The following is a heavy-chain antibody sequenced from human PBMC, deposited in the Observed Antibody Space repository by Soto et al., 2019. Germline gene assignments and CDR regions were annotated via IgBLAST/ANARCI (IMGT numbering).Heavy chain of an antibody. D-gene: IGHD6-13*01. J-gene: IGHJ6*01. CDR3: VREIIAAAGTHYYGMEV. Sequence: GASVKVSCKASGYTFTGYYMHWVRQAPGQGLEWMGWINPNSGGTNYAQKFQGRVTMTRDTSISTAYMELSRLRSDDTAVYYCVREIIAAAGTHYYGMEVWGQGTTVTVSS. CDR1: GYTFTGYY. V-gene: IGHV1-2*02. CDR2: INPNSGGT.